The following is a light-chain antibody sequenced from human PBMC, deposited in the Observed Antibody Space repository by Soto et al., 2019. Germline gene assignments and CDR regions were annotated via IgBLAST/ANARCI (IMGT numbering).Light chain of an antibody. CDR1: NSDVGGYNY. J-gene: IGLJ1*01. CDR2: DVS. Sequence: QSALTQPASVSGTPGQSITISCIGTNSDVGGYNYVSWYKQHPGKAPNTMIYDVSNRSSGFSNRFAGSKSGNTASLTISGLQAEDEADYYCSSYISSSTPYVFGTGTKVTVL. V-gene: IGLV2-14*01. CDR3: SSYISSSTPYV.